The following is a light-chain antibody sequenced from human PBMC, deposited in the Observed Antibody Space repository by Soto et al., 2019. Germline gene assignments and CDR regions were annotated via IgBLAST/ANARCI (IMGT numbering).Light chain of an antibody. CDR3: QQANSFVSLT. V-gene: IGKV1-5*01. J-gene: IGKJ5*01. CDR2: DVS. CDR1: QSITTW. Sequence: IQITHSPSTLSAYVADSVPITCRASQSITTWLAWCQQRPGKAPKLLIYDVSSLQSGVPSRFSGSGSGTEFTLTISSLQPDDFATYYCQQANSFVSLTFGQGTRLEIK.